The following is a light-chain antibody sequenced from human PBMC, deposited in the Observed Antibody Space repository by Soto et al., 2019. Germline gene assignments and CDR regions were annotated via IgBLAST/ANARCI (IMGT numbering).Light chain of an antibody. Sequence: QSVLTQPPSVSEAPGQRVTISCTGSPSNIGAGYEAHWYQQVPGTAPKLLIYENNNRPSGVPDRFSGSKSGTSASLAITGLQAEDEAEYYCQSYDSSLSGYVFGTGTKVTVL. V-gene: IGLV1-40*01. CDR3: QSYDSSLSGYV. CDR2: ENN. CDR1: PSNIGAGYE. J-gene: IGLJ1*01.